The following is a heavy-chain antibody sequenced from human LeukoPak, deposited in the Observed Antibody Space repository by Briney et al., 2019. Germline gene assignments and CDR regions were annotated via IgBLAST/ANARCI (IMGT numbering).Heavy chain of an antibody. Sequence: GGSLRLSCAASGFTFNHYAMSCVRQAPGKGLECVSSINHHGHTFYFDSVKGRFTISRDNSKNTVFLQMNSLRADDTAEYFCARDHGSQDSGAWYVFDYWGRGTLVTVSS. CDR1: GFTFNHYA. CDR2: INHHGHT. J-gene: IGHJ4*02. D-gene: IGHD6-19*01. CDR3: ARDHGSQDSGAWYVFDY. V-gene: IGHV3-23*05.